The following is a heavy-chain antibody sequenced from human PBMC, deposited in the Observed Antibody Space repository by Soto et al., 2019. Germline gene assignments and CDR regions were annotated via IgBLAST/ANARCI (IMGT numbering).Heavy chain of an antibody. V-gene: IGHV4-4*02. CDR1: GGSISSSNW. CDR2: IYHSGST. J-gene: IGHJ3*02. Sequence: SETLSLTCAVSGGSISSSNWWSWVRQPPGKGLEWIGEIYHSGSTNYNPSLKSRVTISVDKSKNQFSLKLSSVTAADTAVYYCARDWTSKHKGAGAFDIWGQGTMVTVSS. D-gene: IGHD2-21*01. CDR3: ARDWTSKHKGAGAFDI.